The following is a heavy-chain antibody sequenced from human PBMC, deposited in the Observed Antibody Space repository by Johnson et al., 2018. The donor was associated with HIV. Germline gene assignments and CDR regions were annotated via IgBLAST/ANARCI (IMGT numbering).Heavy chain of an antibody. CDR2: ISYDGSNT. V-gene: IGHV3-30*04. D-gene: IGHD4-23*01. CDR3: ARATAYGGRVDGFDI. J-gene: IGHJ3*02. Sequence: QVQLVESGGGLVQPGGSLRLSCAASGFTFSSYAMHWVRQAPGKGLEWVAVISYDGSNTYYADSVKGRFTISRDNSKNTLYLQMNSLRGEDTALYYCARATAYGGRVDGFDIWGQGTMVTVSS. CDR1: GFTFSSYA.